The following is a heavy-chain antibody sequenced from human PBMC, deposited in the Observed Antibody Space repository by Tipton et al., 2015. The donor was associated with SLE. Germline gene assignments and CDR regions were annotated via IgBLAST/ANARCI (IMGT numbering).Heavy chain of an antibody. V-gene: IGHV4-59*08. CDR1: GGSIISHY. J-gene: IGHJ4*02. Sequence: TLSLTCTVSGGSIISHYWSWFRQPPGKGLEWIGYIYYRWNTKYNPSLNSRVTISLDTSRTQFSLTLNSVTAADTAVYFCARQPYYESPFDYWGQGTVVTVSS. CDR3: ARQPYYESPFDY. CDR2: IYYRWNT. D-gene: IGHD3-22*01.